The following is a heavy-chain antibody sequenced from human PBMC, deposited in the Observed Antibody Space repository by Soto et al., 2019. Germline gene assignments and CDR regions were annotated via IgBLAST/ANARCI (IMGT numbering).Heavy chain of an antibody. V-gene: IGHV5-10-1*01. Sequence: PGESLKISCKGSGYSFTSYWISWVRQMPGKGLEWMGRIDPSDSYTNYSPSFQGHVTISADKSISTAYLQWSSLKASDTAMYYCARHPSCSSTSCYTEYYYYGMDVWGQGTTVTAP. CDR3: ARHPSCSSTSCYTEYYYYGMDV. D-gene: IGHD2-2*02. J-gene: IGHJ6*02. CDR2: IDPSDSYT. CDR1: GYSFTSYW.